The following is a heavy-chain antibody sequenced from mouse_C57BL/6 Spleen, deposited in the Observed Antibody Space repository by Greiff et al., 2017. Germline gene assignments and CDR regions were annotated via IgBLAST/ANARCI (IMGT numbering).Heavy chain of an antibody. J-gene: IGHJ4*01. D-gene: IGHD2-5*01. V-gene: IGHV1-19*01. CDR1: GYTFTDYY. Sequence: EVQLQQSGPVLVKPGASVKMSCKASGYTFTDYYMNWVKQSHGKSLEWIGVINPSNGGTSYNQKFKGKATLTVDKSSSTAYMELNSLTSEDSAVYYCARGGTYDSNYVRAMDYWGQGTSVTVSS. CDR2: INPSNGGT. CDR3: ARGGTYDSNYVRAMDY.